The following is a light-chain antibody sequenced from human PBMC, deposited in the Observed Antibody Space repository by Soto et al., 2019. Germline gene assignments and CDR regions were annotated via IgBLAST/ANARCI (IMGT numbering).Light chain of an antibody. Sequence: IVLTQSPGTLSLSPGETATLSCRASQSVSSGYLAWYQQKPGQAPRVLIFGVSSRAIGVPNRFRGSGSGTDFTLTISRLEPEDFAVYYCQQYGSSPVFGPG. V-gene: IGKV3-20*01. CDR2: GVS. CDR3: QQYGSSPV. J-gene: IGKJ3*01. CDR1: QSVSSGY.